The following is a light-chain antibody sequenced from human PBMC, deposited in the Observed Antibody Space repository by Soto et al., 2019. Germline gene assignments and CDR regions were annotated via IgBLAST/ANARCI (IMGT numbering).Light chain of an antibody. V-gene: IGKV3-20*01. CDR1: QSVSSY. CDR3: QQYDSWT. Sequence: EIVLTHSPGTLSLSPGEGATLSCRASQSVSSYLAWYQQKPGQAPRLLIDGASSRATGVPDRFSGSGSGTDFTLTISRLEPEDFAVYYCQQYDSWTFGQGTKVDIK. CDR2: GAS. J-gene: IGKJ1*01.